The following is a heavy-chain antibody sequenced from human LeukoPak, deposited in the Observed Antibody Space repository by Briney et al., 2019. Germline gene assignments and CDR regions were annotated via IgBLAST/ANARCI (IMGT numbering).Heavy chain of an antibody. CDR1: GYTFTSYG. CDR3: AREIYYDSSGYPTAPFDY. Sequence: ASVKVSCKASGYTFTSYGISWVRQAPGQGLEWMGWIGAYDGNTNYAQKLQGRVTMTTDTSTSIAYMELRSLRSDDTAVYYCAREIYYDSSGYPTAPFDYWGQGTLVTVSS. J-gene: IGHJ4*02. V-gene: IGHV1-18*01. D-gene: IGHD3-22*01. CDR2: IGAYDGNT.